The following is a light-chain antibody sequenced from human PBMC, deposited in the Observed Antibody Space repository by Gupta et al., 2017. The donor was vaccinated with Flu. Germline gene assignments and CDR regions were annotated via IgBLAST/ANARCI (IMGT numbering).Light chain of an antibody. CDR3: ASWDDSRNGWV. CDR2: YDN. V-gene: IGLV1-36*01. CDR1: SSNIGINA. Sequence: SLLTQHPSVSAAPGQRVTIPCSGSSSNIGINAVTWYQQLPGKPPNLLIYYDNLWSSGVPDRFSGSKSGTSASLAITGLQAEDEADYYCASWDDSRNGWVFGGGTKLTVL. J-gene: IGLJ3*02.